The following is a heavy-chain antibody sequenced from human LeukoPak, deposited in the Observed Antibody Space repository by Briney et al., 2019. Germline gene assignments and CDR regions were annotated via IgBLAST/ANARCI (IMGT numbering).Heavy chain of an antibody. J-gene: IGHJ4*02. CDR1: GFSVTTYA. CDR3: ARTFTVAGPIDY. D-gene: IGHD6-19*01. V-gene: IGHV3-23*01. Sequence: GGSLRLSCAASGFSVTTYAMGWVRQAPGKGLEWVSVISDRGDSTHYADSVKGRFTISRDSSKNTLYLQMNSLRAEDTAVYYCARTFTVAGPIDYWGQGALVTVSS. CDR2: ISDRGDST.